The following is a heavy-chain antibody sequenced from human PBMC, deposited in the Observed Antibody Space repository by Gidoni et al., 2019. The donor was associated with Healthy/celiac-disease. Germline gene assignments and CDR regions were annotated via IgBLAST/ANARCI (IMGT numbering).Heavy chain of an antibody. CDR3: AKDLEYYGSGSYFNYYYYGMDV. V-gene: IGHV3-23*01. J-gene: IGHJ6*02. CDR1: GFTFSSNA. CDR2: ISGSGGST. D-gene: IGHD3-10*01. Sequence: EVQLLESGGVLLQPGGSLRLSCAAAGFTFSSNAMGWTRQAPGKGLEWVSAISGSGGSTYYADSVKGRFTISRDNSKNTLYLQMNSLRAEDTAVYYCAKDLEYYGSGSYFNYYYYGMDVWGQGTTVTVSS.